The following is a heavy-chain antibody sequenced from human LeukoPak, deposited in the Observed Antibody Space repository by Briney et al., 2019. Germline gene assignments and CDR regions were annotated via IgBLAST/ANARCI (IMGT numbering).Heavy chain of an antibody. Sequence: GGSLRLSCAASGFTFSSYGMHWVRQAPVKGLEWVAVMSYDGRNKYYADSVKGRFTISRDNSRNTLYLQMNSLRAEDTAVYYCAKDPLYCTGTSCHDYGMDVWGQGTTVTVSS. CDR2: MSYDGRNK. V-gene: IGHV3-30*18. CDR3: AKDPLYCTGTSCHDYGMDV. J-gene: IGHJ6*02. D-gene: IGHD2-2*01. CDR1: GFTFSSYG.